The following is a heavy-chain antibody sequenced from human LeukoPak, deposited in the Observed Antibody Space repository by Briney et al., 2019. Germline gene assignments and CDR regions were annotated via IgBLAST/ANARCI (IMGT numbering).Heavy chain of an antibody. CDR3: LGYCSGGRCYSGGH. V-gene: IGHV3-23*01. CDR2: VSTSGGST. Sequence: GGSLRLSCAASVFTFSTYAMSWVRQAPGKGLEWVSTVSTSGGSTYYADSAKGRFTISRDNSKNTQYLQMNSLRAEDTAIYYCLGYCSGGRCYSGGHWGQGTLVTVSS. J-gene: IGHJ4*02. CDR1: VFTFSTYA. D-gene: IGHD2-15*01.